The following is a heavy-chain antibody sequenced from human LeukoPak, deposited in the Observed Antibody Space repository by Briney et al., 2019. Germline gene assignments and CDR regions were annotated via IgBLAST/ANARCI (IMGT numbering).Heavy chain of an antibody. CDR1: GCTFGDYG. CDR3: AKSHSRGSSWYPSLGTFDY. D-gene: IGHD6-13*01. V-gene: IGHV3-30*02. Sequence: PGGSLRLSSAASGCTFGDYGMHWVRQAPGKGLEWVACTRYDGSNEYYADSVKGRFTISRDNSKNTLYLQMNSLRAEDTAVYYCAKSHSRGSSWYPSLGTFDYWGQGTLVTVSS. J-gene: IGHJ4*02. CDR2: TRYDGSNE.